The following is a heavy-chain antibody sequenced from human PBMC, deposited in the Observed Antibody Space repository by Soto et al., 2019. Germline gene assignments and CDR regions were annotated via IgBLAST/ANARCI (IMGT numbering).Heavy chain of an antibody. CDR1: GVSLSTSGVG. CDR3: AHRGDILWMDV. D-gene: IGHD3-9*01. J-gene: IGHJ6*02. Sequence: QITLKESGPTLVKPTQTLTLTCTFCGVSLSTSGVGVGWIRQPPGKALEWLALIYWDDDKRYSPSLKSRLTITKDTSKNQVVLTMTNMDPVDTATYYCAHRGDILWMDVWGQGTTVTVSS. V-gene: IGHV2-5*02. CDR2: IYWDDDK.